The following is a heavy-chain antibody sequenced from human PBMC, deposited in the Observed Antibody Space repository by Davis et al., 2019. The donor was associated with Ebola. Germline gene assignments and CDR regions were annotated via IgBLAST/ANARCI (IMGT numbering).Heavy chain of an antibody. CDR1: RYRFISYY. CDR3: AGEGGRYYDSSGYVFEI. V-gene: IGHV1-46*01. CDR2: INPITGST. J-gene: IGHJ3*02. D-gene: IGHD3-22*01. Sequence: SVTVPRLASRYRFISYYTHRVRQAPGQGLVWMGLINPITGSTSYAQNFQVRVNMTRDTSTSTVNMELSSLISEDAAVYYCAGEGGRYYDSSGYVFEIWGQGTMVKVSS.